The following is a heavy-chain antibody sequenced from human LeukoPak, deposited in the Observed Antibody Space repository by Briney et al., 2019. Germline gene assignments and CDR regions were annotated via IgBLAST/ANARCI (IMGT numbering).Heavy chain of an antibody. V-gene: IGHV3-7*03. CDR3: ARDLTPSVVIPAPGRLDP. CDR2: IKQDGSEK. D-gene: IGHD2-2*01. CDR1: GFTFSSYW. J-gene: IGHJ5*02. Sequence: PGGSLRLSCAASGFTFSSYWMSWVRQAPGKGLEWVANIKQDGSEKYYVDSVKGRFTISRDNAKNSLYLQMNSLRAEDTALYFCARDLTPSVVIPAPGRLDPWGQGTQVTVSS.